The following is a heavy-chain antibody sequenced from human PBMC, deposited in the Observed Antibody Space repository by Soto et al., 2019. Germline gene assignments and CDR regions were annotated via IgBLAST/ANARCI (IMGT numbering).Heavy chain of an antibody. J-gene: IGHJ5*02. CDR3: ASDRADSRGHNWFDP. D-gene: IGHD3-22*01. CDR2: INSDGSST. CDR1: GFTFSSYW. Sequence: PGGSLRLSCAASGFTFSSYWMHWVRQAPGKGKVWVSRINSDGSSTSYADSVKGRFTISRDNAKNTLYLQMNSLRAEDTAVYYCASDRADSRGHNWFDPWGQRTLVTVS. V-gene: IGHV3-74*01.